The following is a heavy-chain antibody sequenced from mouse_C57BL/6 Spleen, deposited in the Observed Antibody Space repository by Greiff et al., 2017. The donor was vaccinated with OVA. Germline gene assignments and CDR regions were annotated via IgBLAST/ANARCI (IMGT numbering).Heavy chain of an antibody. J-gene: IGHJ4*01. V-gene: IGHV5-17*01. CDR1: GFTFSDYG. CDR3: ARIDYDGSYAMDY. D-gene: IGHD2-4*01. Sequence: EAQLVESGGGLVKPGGSLKLSCAASGFTFSDYGMHWVRQAPEKGLEWVAYISSGSSTIYYADTVKGRFTISRDNAKNTLFLQMTSLRSEDTAMYYCARIDYDGSYAMDYWGQGTSVTVSS. CDR2: ISSGSSTI.